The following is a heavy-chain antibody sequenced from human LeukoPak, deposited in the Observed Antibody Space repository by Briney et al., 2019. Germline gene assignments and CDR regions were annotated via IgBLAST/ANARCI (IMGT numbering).Heavy chain of an antibody. J-gene: IGHJ4*02. CDR2: VYSSGST. Sequence: SQTLSLTCSVSGDSISSARNYWGWIRQSPGKGLEWLASVYSSGSTHSNPSLTSRVSISIDMSKNQFSLKLYSVTASDAAIYYCARHLSGTAMAHYFDFWGQGTLVTVSS. CDR3: ARHLSGTAMAHYFDF. D-gene: IGHD5-18*01. CDR1: GDSISSARNY. V-gene: IGHV4-39*01.